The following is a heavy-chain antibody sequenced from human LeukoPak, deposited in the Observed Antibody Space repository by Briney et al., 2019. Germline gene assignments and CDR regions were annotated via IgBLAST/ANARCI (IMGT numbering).Heavy chain of an antibody. J-gene: IGHJ1*01. CDR2: IIPIFGTA. Sequence: GSSVKVSCKASGGTFSSYATSWVRQAPGQGLEWMGGIIPIFGTANYAQKFQGRVTITADESTSTAYMELSSLRSEDTAVYYCARNNYYDSSGYFLRAEYFQHWGQGTLVTVSS. CDR1: GGTFSSYA. V-gene: IGHV1-69*01. CDR3: ARNNYYDSSGYFLRAEYFQH. D-gene: IGHD3-22*01.